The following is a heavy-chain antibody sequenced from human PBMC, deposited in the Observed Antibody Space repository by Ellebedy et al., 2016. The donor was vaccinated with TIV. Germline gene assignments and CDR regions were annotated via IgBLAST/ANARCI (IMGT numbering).Heavy chain of an antibody. V-gene: IGHV1-58*01. D-gene: IGHD6-13*01. CDR1: GFTFTSPA. Sequence: AASVKVSCKASGFTFTSPAVQWVRQARGQRLEWIGWIVVGSGNTNYAQKFQERVTITRGMSTSTAYMELSSLRSEDTAVYYCAAKNSSSEVLFQHWGQGTLVTVSS. CDR3: AAKNSSSEVLFQH. J-gene: IGHJ1*01. CDR2: IVVGSGNT.